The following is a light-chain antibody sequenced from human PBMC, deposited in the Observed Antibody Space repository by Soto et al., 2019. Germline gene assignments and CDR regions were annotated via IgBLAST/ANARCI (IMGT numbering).Light chain of an antibody. J-gene: IGKJ4*01. CDR1: QGISSY. CDR2: AAS. V-gene: IGKV1-8*01. Sequence: MTQSPSTLAASVGDRVTITCRASQGISSYLAWYQQKPGKAPKLLIYAASTLQSGVPSRFSGSGSGTDFTLTISCLQSEDFATYYCQQYYSYPFTFGGGTKVDI. CDR3: QQYYSYPFT.